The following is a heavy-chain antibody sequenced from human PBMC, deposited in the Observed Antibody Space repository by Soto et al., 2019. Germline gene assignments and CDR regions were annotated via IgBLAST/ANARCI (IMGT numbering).Heavy chain of an antibody. CDR2: INHSGST. V-gene: IGHV4-34*01. J-gene: IGHJ4*02. D-gene: IGHD2-8*02. CDR1: GGSFSGYC. CDR3: ARDKITGLFDY. Sequence: SETLSLTCAVYGGSFSGYCWTWIRQPPGTGLEWIGEINHSGSTNYNPSLKSRVTISVDTSKNQFSLKLTSVTAADTAVYYCARDKITGLFDYWGQGTPVTVSS.